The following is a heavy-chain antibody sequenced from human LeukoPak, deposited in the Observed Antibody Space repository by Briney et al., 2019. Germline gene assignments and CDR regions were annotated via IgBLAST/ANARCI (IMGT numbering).Heavy chain of an antibody. CDR2: IYYSGST. V-gene: IGHV4-59*01. J-gene: IGHJ6*03. D-gene: IGHD2-2*01. Sequence: SETLSLTXTVSGGSISSYYWSWIRQPPGKGLEWIGYIYYSGSTNYNPSLKSRVTISVDTFKNQFSLKLSSVTAADTAVYYCARVGVVPAAMRCYYYYMDVWGKGTTVTVSS. CDR3: ARVGVVPAAMRCYYYYMDV. CDR1: GGSISSYY.